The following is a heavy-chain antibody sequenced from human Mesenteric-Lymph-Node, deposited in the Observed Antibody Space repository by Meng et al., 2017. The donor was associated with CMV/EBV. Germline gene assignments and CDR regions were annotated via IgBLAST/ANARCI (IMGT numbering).Heavy chain of an antibody. CDR1: GFTFSSYG. CDR2: IRYDGSNK. V-gene: IGHV3-30*02. D-gene: IGHD2-2*01. J-gene: IGHJ4*02. Sequence: GESLKISCAASGFTFSSYGMHWVRQAPGKGLEWVAFIRYDGSNKYYADSVKGRFTISRDNSKNTLYLQMNSLRAEDTALYYCAKGYCSSTSCSFDYWGQGTLVTVSS. CDR3: AKGYCSSTSCSFDY.